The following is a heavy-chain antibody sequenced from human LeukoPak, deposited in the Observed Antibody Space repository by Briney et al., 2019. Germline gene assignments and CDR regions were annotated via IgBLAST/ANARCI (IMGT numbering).Heavy chain of an antibody. CDR1: GGSFSGYY. Sequence: PSETLSLTCAVYGGSFSGYYWSWIRQPPGKGLEWIGEINLSGSTNYNPSLKSRVTISVDTSKNQFSLKLSSVTAADTAVYYCARGKKNYGSGSYSRPPNWFDPWGQGTLVTVSS. J-gene: IGHJ5*02. CDR2: INLSGST. CDR3: ARGKKNYGSGSYSRPPNWFDP. V-gene: IGHV4-34*01. D-gene: IGHD3-10*01.